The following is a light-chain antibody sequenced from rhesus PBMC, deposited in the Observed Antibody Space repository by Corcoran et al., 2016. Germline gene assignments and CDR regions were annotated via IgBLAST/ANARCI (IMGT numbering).Light chain of an antibody. CDR2: GAS. V-gene: IGKV3-24*04. CDR3: HQSSNSLT. CDR1: QSLGTY. J-gene: IGKJ4*01. Sequence: ETVVTQSPATLSLSPGERATLSCRASQSLGTYLAWYQQKPGQAPRLLIYGASYRATGVPARFSGSGSGTDFTLTISSLEAEDVGVYDCHQSSNSLTFGGGTKVDLK.